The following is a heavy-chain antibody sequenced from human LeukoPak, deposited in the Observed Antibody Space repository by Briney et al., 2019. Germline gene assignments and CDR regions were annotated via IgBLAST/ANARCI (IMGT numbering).Heavy chain of an antibody. Sequence: GGSLRLSCAASGFSFSNYWMSRVRQSPEKGLEWVANIKQDGGEIYYVDSVKGRFTISRDNAKNSLYLQMNSLRAEDTAVYYCARALDSWGQGTLVTVSS. J-gene: IGHJ4*02. V-gene: IGHV3-7*03. CDR1: GFSFSNYW. CDR2: IKQDGGEI. CDR3: ARALDS.